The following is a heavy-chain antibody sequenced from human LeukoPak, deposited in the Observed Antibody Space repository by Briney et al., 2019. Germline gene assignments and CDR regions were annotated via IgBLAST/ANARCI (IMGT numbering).Heavy chain of an antibody. CDR3: ARSRGGYQLLLEYFQH. CDR2: ISAYNGNT. CDR1: GYTFTSYG. Sequence: ASVKVSCKASGYTFTSYGISWVRQAPGQGLEWMGWISAYNGNTNYAQKLQGRVTMTTDTSTSTAYMELRSLRSDDTAVYYCARSRGGYQLLLEYFQHWGQGTLVTVSS. V-gene: IGHV1-18*01. J-gene: IGHJ1*01. D-gene: IGHD2-2*01.